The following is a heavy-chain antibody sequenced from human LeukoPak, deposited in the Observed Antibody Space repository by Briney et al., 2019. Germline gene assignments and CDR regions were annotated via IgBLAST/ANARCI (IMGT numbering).Heavy chain of an antibody. CDR2: INPNSGGT. CDR1: GYTFTGYY. Sequence: ASVKVSCTASGYTFTGYYMHWVRQAPGQGLEWMGWINPNSGGTNYAQKFQGRVTMTRDTSISTAYMELSRLRSDDTAVYYCARDRADWDGMDVWGQGTTVTVSS. D-gene: IGHD2-21*01. J-gene: IGHJ6*02. V-gene: IGHV1-2*02. CDR3: ARDRADWDGMDV.